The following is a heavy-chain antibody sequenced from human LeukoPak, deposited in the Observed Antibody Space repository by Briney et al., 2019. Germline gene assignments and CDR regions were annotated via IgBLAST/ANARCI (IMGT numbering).Heavy chain of an antibody. CDR1: GGSISSGGYY. Sequence: SETLSLTCTVSGGSISSGGYYWSWIRQPPGKGLEWIGYIYHSGSTNYNPSLKSRVTISVDTSKNQFSLKLSSVTAADTAVYYCARLPPLVRYFGRPGWFDPWGQGTLVTVSS. CDR3: ARLPPLVRYFGRPGWFDP. V-gene: IGHV4-30-2*01. CDR2: IYHSGST. D-gene: IGHD3-9*01. J-gene: IGHJ5*02.